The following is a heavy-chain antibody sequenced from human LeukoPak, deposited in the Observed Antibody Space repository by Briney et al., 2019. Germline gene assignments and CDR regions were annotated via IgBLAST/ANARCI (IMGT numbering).Heavy chain of an antibody. V-gene: IGHV4-59*08. Sequence: PSETLSLTCTVYGGSISSHYWSWIRQPPGKGLEWIGYIYYSGSTNYNPSLKSRVTISVDTSKNQFSLKLSSVTAADTAVYYCARAVRWLQLDYWGQGTLVTVSS. D-gene: IGHD5-24*01. J-gene: IGHJ4*02. CDR1: GGSISSHY. CDR3: ARAVRWLQLDY. CDR2: IYYSGST.